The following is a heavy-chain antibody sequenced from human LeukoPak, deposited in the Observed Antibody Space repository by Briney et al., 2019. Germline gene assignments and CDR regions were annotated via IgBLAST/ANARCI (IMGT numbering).Heavy chain of an antibody. CDR1: EFTFSNYA. CDR2: ISGSGGST. J-gene: IGHJ4*02. CDR3: ARAGVGGGYRFDY. Sequence: TGGSLRLSCAASEFTFSNYAMTWVRQAPGQGLEWVSGISGSGGSTYYADSVRGRFTISRDNFKNTMYMQMNSLRAEDTAIYYCARAGVGGGYRFDYWGQGTLVTVSS. V-gene: IGHV3-23*01. D-gene: IGHD1-26*01.